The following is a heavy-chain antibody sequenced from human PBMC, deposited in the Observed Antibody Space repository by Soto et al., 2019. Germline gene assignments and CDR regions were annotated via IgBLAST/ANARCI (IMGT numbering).Heavy chain of an antibody. CDR2: INPNSGGT. D-gene: IGHD6-13*01. J-gene: IGHJ6*02. Sequence: GASVEVSCEACGYSFTCYYMHWVRQAPGQGLEWMGWINPNSGGTNYAQKFQGWVTMTRDTSISTAYMELSRLRSDDTAVYYCARAATGSSIWITFYYYYGMDVWGQGTTVTVSS. CDR1: GYSFTCYY. CDR3: ARAATGSSIWITFYYYYGMDV. V-gene: IGHV1-2*04.